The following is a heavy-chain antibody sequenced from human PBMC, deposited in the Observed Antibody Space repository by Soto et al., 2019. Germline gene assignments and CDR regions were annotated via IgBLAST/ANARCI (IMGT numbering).Heavy chain of an antibody. D-gene: IGHD3-22*01. Sequence: SVKVSCKASGDTFSSYAISWVRQAPGQGLEWMGGIIPIFGTANYAQKFKGRVTITADKSTSTAYMELISLRSEDTAMYYCARGWYYYDSSGYAFDYWGQGTQVTVS. CDR1: GDTFSSYA. J-gene: IGHJ4*02. CDR2: IIPIFGTA. CDR3: ARGWYYYDSSGYAFDY. V-gene: IGHV1-69*06.